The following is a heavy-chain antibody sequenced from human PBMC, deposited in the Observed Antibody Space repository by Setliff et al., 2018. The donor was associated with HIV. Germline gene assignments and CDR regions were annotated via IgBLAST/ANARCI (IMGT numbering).Heavy chain of an antibody. CDR3: ARQHYYDSSGRNLMDV. J-gene: IGHJ6*03. CDR1: GDSISNPNYY. CDR2: IYFSESP. V-gene: IGHV4-39*01. Sequence: SETLSLTCSVSGDSISNPNYYWGWIRQPPGKGLEWIGSIYFSESPYYNPSLSSRVTISIDTSKNQFSLKLSSVTAADTAVYYCARQHYYDSSGRNLMDVWGKGTTVTVSS. D-gene: IGHD3-22*01.